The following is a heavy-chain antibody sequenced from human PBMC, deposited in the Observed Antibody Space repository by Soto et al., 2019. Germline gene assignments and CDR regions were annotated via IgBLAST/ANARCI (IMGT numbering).Heavy chain of an antibody. V-gene: IGHV3-23*01. J-gene: IGHJ3*02. D-gene: IGHD2-21*01. CDR1: GFTFSSYA. CDR2: ISGSGGST. Sequence: GGSLRLSCAASGFTFSSYAVSWVRQAPGKGLEWVSAISGSGGSTYYADSVKGRFTISRDNSKNTLYLQMNSLRAEDTAVYYCAKDRHVAPWAFDIWGQGTMVTVSS. CDR3: AKDRHVAPWAFDI.